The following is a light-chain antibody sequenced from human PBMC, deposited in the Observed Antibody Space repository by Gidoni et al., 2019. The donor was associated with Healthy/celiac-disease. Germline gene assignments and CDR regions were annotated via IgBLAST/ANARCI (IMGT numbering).Light chain of an antibody. CDR3: QAWDSSTVV. CDR2: QDS. J-gene: IGLJ2*01. V-gene: IGLV3-1*01. CDR1: KLGDKY. Sequence: SYELTQPPSVSVSPGQTASITCSGDKLGDKYACWYQQKPGQSPLLVIYQDSKRLSGIPERFSGSNSGNTATLTISGTQAMDEADYYCQAWDSSTVVFGGGTKLTVL.